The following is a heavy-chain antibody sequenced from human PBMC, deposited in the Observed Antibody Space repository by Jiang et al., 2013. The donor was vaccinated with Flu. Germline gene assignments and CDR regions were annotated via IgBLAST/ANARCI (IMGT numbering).Heavy chain of an antibody. J-gene: IGHJ4*02. V-gene: IGHV1-18*01. Sequence: GAEVKKPGASVKVSCKASGYTFTGYGISWVRQAPGQGLEWMGWISAYNGNTNYAQKLQGRVTMTTDTSTSTAYMELRSLRSDDTAVYYCARVPRGYSYGPGYYWGQGTLVTVSS. CDR1: GYTFTGYG. D-gene: IGHD5-18*01. CDR3: ARVPRGYSYGPGYY. CDR2: ISAYNGNT.